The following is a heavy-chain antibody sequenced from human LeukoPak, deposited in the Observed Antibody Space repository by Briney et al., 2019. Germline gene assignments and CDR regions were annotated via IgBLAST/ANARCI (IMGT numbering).Heavy chain of an antibody. J-gene: IGHJ4*02. CDR3: AKRYSSGWYYFDY. CDR2: IYYSGST. Sequence: PSETLSLTCTVSGGSISSYYWSWIRQPPGKGLEWIGYIYYSGSTNYNPSLKSRVTISVVTSKNQFSLKLSSVTAADTAVYYCAKRYSSGWYYFDYWGQGTLVTVSS. D-gene: IGHD6-19*01. V-gene: IGHV4-59*01. CDR1: GGSISSYY.